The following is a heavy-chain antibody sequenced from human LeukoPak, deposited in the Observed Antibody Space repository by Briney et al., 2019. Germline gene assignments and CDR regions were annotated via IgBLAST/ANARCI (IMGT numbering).Heavy chain of an antibody. Sequence: SETLSLTCSVFGGSINLHYWTWIRQSPGKGLEYIGYISSSGSTNYNPSLKSRVTISVDTSKNQFSLKLNSVTAADTAVYYCARSHEPPYGSGSDYFDYWGQGTLVTVSS. J-gene: IGHJ4*02. CDR2: ISSSGST. D-gene: IGHD3-10*01. V-gene: IGHV4-59*11. CDR1: GGSINLHY. CDR3: ARSHEPPYGSGSDYFDY.